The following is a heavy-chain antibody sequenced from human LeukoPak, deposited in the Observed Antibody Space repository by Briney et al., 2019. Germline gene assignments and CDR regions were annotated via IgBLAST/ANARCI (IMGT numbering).Heavy chain of an antibody. CDR3: AKSGHRQQGYCSSSSCARDY. CDR1: GFTFSCHG. Sequence: GGSLRLSSAASGFTFSCHGMSWVRQAPGKGLEWVSSISASGAYTYYTDSVKGRFTISRDNSKNTVNLQMSSLTAEDAAVYYCAKSGHRQQGYCSSSSCARDYWGQGTLVTVSS. CDR2: ISASGAYT. J-gene: IGHJ4*02. D-gene: IGHD2-2*01. V-gene: IGHV3-23*01.